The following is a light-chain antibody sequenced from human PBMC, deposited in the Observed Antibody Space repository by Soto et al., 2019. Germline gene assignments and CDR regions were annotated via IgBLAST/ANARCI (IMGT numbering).Light chain of an antibody. V-gene: IGKV3-15*01. J-gene: IGKJ1*01. Sequence: EVVMTQSPATLSVSPGERATLSCRASHSVSSSLAWYQQKPGQAPRLLISGASTRAAGIPARFSGSGSGTEFTLTISSLQSEDFAVYYRQHYNTWPWTFGQGTKVEVK. CDR1: HSVSSS. CDR3: QHYNTWPWT. CDR2: GAS.